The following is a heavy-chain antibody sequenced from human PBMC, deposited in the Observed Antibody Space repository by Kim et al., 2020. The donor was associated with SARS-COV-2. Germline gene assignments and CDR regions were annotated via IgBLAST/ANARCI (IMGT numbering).Heavy chain of an antibody. CDR3: ATHSAYCSGAHCYILDTFDI. J-gene: IGHJ3*02. D-gene: IGHD2-15*01. Sequence: GGSLRLSCAASGFTVSDAWMSWVRQAPGKGLEWVGRIKSKIDGGTTHYAASVKGRFTISRDDSKNTLYLQMNSLKTEDTDLYYCATHSAYCSGAHCYILDTFDIWGQGTMVTVSS. CDR2: IKSKIDGGTT. CDR1: GFTVSDAW. V-gene: IGHV3-15*01.